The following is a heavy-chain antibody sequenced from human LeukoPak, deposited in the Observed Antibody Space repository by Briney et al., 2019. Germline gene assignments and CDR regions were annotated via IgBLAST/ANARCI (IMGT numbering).Heavy chain of an antibody. CDR2: ISGSGNNT. CDR3: AKGHSSSSYASYDY. D-gene: IGHD6-6*01. J-gene: IGHJ4*02. CDR1: GFTFSSYG. Sequence: AGGSLRLSCEASGFTFSSYGMNWVRQAPGKGLEWVSVISGSGNNTYYADSVKGRFTISRDISKNTLYLQMNSLRAEDTAVYYCAKGHSSSSYASYDYWGQGALVSVSS. V-gene: IGHV3-23*01.